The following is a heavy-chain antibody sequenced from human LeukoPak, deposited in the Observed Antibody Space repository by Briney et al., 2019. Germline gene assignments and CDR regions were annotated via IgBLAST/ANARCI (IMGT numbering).Heavy chain of an antibody. Sequence: PSETLSLTCAVSGSSISSSNWWSWVRQPPGKGLEWIGEIYHSGSTNYNPSLKSRVTISVDKSKNQFSLKLSSVTAADTAVYYCARDQAQQPGIGWFDPWGQGTLVTVSS. D-gene: IGHD6-13*01. CDR1: GSSISSSNW. V-gene: IGHV4-4*02. J-gene: IGHJ5*02. CDR2: IYHSGST. CDR3: ARDQAQQPGIGWFDP.